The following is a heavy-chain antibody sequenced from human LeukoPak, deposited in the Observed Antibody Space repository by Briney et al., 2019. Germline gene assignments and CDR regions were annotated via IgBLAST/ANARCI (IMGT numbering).Heavy chain of an antibody. V-gene: IGHV3-64*01. J-gene: IGHJ6*03. Sequence: GGSLRLSCAASGFAFSSYWMSWVRQAPGKGLEYVSAISSNGGSTYYANSVKGRFTISRDNSKNTVYLQMGSLRAEDMAVYYCARDLNTAMVTYYMDVWGKGTTVTVCS. CDR3: ARDLNTAMVTYYMDV. CDR2: ISSNGGST. D-gene: IGHD5-18*01. CDR1: GFAFSSYW.